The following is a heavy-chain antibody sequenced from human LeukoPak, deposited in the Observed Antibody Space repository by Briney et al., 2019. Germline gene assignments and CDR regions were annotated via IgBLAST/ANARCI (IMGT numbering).Heavy chain of an antibody. CDR1: GYTFTGYY. CDR3: ARADSSSWYRPRYYYMDV. V-gene: IGHV1-2*02. CDR2: INPNSGGT. J-gene: IGHJ6*03. Sequence: GASVKVSCKASGYTFTGYYMHWVRRAPGQGLEWMGWINPNSGGTNYAQKFQGRVTMTRDTSISTAYMELSRLRSDDTAVYYCARADSSSWYRPRYYYMDVWGKGTTVTVSS. D-gene: IGHD6-13*01.